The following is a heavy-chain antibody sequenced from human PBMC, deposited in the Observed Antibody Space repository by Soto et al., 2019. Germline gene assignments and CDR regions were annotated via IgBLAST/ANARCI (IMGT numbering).Heavy chain of an antibody. CDR1: GGTFSSYA. CDR3: ARDDPLHDYGDYLIDY. CDR2: ISAYNGNT. V-gene: IGHV1-18*01. D-gene: IGHD4-17*01. J-gene: IGHJ4*02. Sequence: ASVKVSCKASGGTFSSYAISWVRQAPGQGLEWMGWISAYNGNTNYAQKLQGRVTMTTDTSTSTAYMELRSLRSDDTAVYYCARDDPLHDYGDYLIDYWGQGTLVTVSS.